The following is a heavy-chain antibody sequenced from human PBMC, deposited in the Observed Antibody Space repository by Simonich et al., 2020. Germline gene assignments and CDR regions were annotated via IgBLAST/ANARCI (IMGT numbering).Heavy chain of an antibody. CDR2: VSGSGGSK. CDR1: GFTFSSYA. CDR3: AKRSGVSITGTFDY. D-gene: IGHD1-7*01. V-gene: IGHV3-23*04. J-gene: IGHJ4*02. Sequence: EVQLVESGGGLVKPGGSLRLSCAASGFTFSSYAMSWVRQAPGKGWEGVFGVSGSGGSKYYADAGKCRFTISRDKSKNTLYLQMNSLRAEDTAVYYCAKRSGVSITGTFDYWGQGTLVTVSS.